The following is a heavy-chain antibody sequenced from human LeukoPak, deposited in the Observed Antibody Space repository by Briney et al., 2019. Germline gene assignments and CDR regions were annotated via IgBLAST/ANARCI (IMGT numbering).Heavy chain of an antibody. Sequence: SETLSLTCTVSGGSISSGDYYWSWIRQPPGKGLEWIGYIYYSGSSYYNPSFKSRVTISVDTSKNQFSLKLSYVTAADTAVYYCARADYYDSSGVADYWGQGTLVTVSS. J-gene: IGHJ4*02. D-gene: IGHD3-22*01. CDR3: ARADYYDSSGVADY. CDR2: IYYSGSS. CDR1: GGSISSGDYY. V-gene: IGHV4-30-4*01.